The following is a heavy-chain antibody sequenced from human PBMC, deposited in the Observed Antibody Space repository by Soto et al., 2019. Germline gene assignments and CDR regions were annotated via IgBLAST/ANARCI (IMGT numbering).Heavy chain of an antibody. CDR2: ISSSSSTI. J-gene: IGHJ6*03. CDR1: GFTFSSYS. V-gene: IGHV3-48*01. D-gene: IGHD2-15*01. CDR3: ARDPTYCSGGSCFPYYYYYMDV. Sequence: GGSLRLSCAASGFTFSSYSMNWVRQAPGKGLEWVSYISSSSSTIYYADSVKGRFTISRDNAKNSLYLQMNSLRAEDTAVYYCARDPTYCSGGSCFPYYYYYMDVWGKGTTVTVSS.